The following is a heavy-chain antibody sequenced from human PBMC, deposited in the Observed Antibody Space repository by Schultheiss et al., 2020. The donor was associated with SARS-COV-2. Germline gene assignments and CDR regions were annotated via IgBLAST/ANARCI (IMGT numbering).Heavy chain of an antibody. CDR3: ARGGYYYYYYMDV. Sequence: SETLSLTCTVSGGSISSYYWSWIRQPPGKGLEWIGYIYYSGSTNYNPSLKSRVTMSVDTSKNQFSLKLSSVTAADTAVYYCARGGYYYYYYMDVWGKGTTVTVSS. V-gene: IGHV4-59*01. J-gene: IGHJ6*03. CDR1: GGSISSYY. CDR2: IYYSGST.